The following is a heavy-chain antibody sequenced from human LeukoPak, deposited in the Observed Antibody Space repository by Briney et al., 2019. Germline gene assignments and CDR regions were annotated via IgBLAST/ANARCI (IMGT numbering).Heavy chain of an antibody. Sequence: GGSLRLSCAASGFTVSSNYINWVRQAPGKGLEWVSVIHSGGSTYYPDSVKGRFTISRDNSNNTPYLQMNSLRADDTAVYYCARVVGALGGYSMDVWGQGTTVTVCS. CDR2: IHSGGST. V-gene: IGHV3-53*01. J-gene: IGHJ6*02. CDR3: ARVVGALGGYSMDV. D-gene: IGHD1-26*01. CDR1: GFTVSSNY.